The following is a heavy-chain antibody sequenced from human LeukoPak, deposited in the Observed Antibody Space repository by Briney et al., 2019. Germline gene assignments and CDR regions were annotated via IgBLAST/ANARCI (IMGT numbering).Heavy chain of an antibody. CDR1: GYTFTSYY. CDR3: ASLGVEYSSSPFDY. V-gene: IGHV1-46*01. D-gene: IGHD6-6*01. J-gene: IGHJ4*02. Sequence: GASVKVSCKASGYTFTSYYMHWVRQAPGRGLEWMGIINPSGGSTSYAQKFQGRVTITADESTSTAYMELSSLRSEDTAVYYCASLGVEYSSSPFDYWGQGTLVTVSS. CDR2: INPSGGST.